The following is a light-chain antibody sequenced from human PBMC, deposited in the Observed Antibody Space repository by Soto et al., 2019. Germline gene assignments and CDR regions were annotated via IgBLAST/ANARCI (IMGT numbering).Light chain of an antibody. CDR1: SSDVGGYNY. CDR2: EVN. CDR3: TSYTSSSTRV. J-gene: IGLJ1*01. Sequence: QSVLARPASVSGSPGQSITISCTVTSSDVGGYNYVSWYQQHPGKAPKLMIYEVNNRPSGVSNRFSGSKSGNTASLTISGLQAEDEADYYCTSYTSSSTRVFGSGTKVTVL. V-gene: IGLV2-14*01.